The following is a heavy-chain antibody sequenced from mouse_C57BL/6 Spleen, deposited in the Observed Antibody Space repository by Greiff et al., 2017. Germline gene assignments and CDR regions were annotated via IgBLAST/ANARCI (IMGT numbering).Heavy chain of an antibody. Sequence: QVQLKESGPELVKPGASVKISCKASGYAFSSSWMNWVKQRPGKGLEWIGRIYPGDGDTNYNGKFKGKATLTADKSSSTAYMQLSSLTSEDSAVYFCARIANWDDFDYWGQGTTLTVSS. V-gene: IGHV1-82*01. CDR1: GYAFSSSW. CDR3: ARIANWDDFDY. D-gene: IGHD4-1*01. CDR2: IYPGDGDT. J-gene: IGHJ2*01.